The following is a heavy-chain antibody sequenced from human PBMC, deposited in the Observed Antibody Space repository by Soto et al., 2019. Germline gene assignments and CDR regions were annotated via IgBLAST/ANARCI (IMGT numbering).Heavy chain of an antibody. CDR2: IFTGGDT. V-gene: IGHV4-4*07. D-gene: IGHD3-10*01. CDR1: GGSVSGYY. CDR3: GRAPRRGGESLGFDS. Sequence: QVQLQESGPGLVKPSETLSLTCTASGGSVSGYYWSWIRQPAGKGLECIGRIFTGGDTNYNPYLKSRITTSAATSTNQPALKLSSVTGADTGTYYCGRAPRRGGESLGFDSWGQGTPVTVSS. J-gene: IGHJ4*02.